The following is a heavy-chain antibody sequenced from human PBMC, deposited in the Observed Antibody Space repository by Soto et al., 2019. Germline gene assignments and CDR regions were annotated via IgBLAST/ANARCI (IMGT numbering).Heavy chain of an antibody. CDR2: ISAYNGNT. J-gene: IGHJ4*02. Sequence: ASVKVSCKASGYTFTSYGISWVRQAPGQGLEWMGWISAYNGNTNYAQKLQGRVTMTTDTSTSTAYMELRSLRSDDTAVYYCARRQVVVAAPTGIYDYWRKGTLVTVSS. CDR3: ARRQVVVAAPTGIYDY. CDR1: GYTFTSYG. V-gene: IGHV1-18*01. D-gene: IGHD2-15*01.